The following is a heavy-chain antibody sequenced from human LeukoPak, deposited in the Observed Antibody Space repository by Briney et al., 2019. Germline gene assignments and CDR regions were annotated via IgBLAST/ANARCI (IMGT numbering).Heavy chain of an antibody. CDR3: ATGADRSGYFYHPDY. CDR2: ISYSGGT. Sequence: SETLSLTCSVSGGSIKNYYWTWVRQSPGEGLEWIGHISYSGGTKSSPSLKSRVTISLDTSKNQFSLNLKSVTAADTAIYYCATGADRSGYFYHPDYWGQGALVTVSA. J-gene: IGHJ4*02. CDR1: GGSIKNYY. V-gene: IGHV4-59*08. D-gene: IGHD3-22*01.